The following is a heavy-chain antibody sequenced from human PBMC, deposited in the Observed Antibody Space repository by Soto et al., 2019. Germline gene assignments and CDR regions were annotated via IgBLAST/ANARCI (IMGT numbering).Heavy chain of an antibody. CDR3: ASSNIAAAPYGMDV. CDR2: INAGNGNT. Sequence: GASVKVSCKASGYTLTRYAMHWVRQAPGQRLEWMGWINAGNGNTKYSQKFQGRVTITRDTSASTAYMELSSLRSEDTAVYYCASSNIAAAPYGMDVWGQGTTVTVSS. D-gene: IGHD6-13*01. V-gene: IGHV1-3*01. J-gene: IGHJ6*02. CDR1: GYTLTRYA.